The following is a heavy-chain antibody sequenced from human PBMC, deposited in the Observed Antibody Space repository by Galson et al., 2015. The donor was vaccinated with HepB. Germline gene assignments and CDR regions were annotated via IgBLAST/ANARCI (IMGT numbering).Heavy chain of an antibody. CDR3: AKDAYYDIRNWYFDL. V-gene: IGHV3-23*01. CDR1: GFTFSSYA. J-gene: IGHJ2*01. D-gene: IGHD3-9*01. Sequence: SLRLSCAASGFTFSSYAMSWVRQAPGKGLKWVSAISGSGGSTYYADSVKGRFTISRDNSKNTLYLQMNSLRAEGTAVYYCAKDAYYDIRNWYFDLWGRGTLVTVSS. CDR2: ISGSGGST.